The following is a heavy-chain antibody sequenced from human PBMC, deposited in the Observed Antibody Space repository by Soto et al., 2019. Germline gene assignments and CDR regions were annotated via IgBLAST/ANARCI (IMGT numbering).Heavy chain of an antibody. V-gene: IGHV3-23*01. CDR2: ISGSGGST. CDR1: GFTFSSYA. J-gene: IGHJ6*02. Sequence: GGSLRLSCAASGFTFSSYAMSWVRQAPGKGLEWVSAISGSGGSTYYADSVKGRFTISRDNSKNTLYLQMNSLRAEDTAVYYCAKSLPPLGEVPVAYGMDVWGQGTTVTVSS. D-gene: IGHD2-15*01. CDR3: AKSLPPLGEVPVAYGMDV.